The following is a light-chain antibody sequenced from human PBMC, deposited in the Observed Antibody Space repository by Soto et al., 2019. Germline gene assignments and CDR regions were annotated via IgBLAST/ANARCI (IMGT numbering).Light chain of an antibody. CDR3: QLSDNKPLT. V-gene: IGKV1-33*01. J-gene: IGKJ4*01. CDR1: QDISNY. Sequence: MSLYPCSLCDCVGDRVTITRQASQDISNYLNWYQQKPGKAPKLLIYDASNLETGVPSRFSGSGSGTDFTFTISSLQLEDIATYYCQLSDNKPLTSAGGTMVDI. CDR2: DAS.